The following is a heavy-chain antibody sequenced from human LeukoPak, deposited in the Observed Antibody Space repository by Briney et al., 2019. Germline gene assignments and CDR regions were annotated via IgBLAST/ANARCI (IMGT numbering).Heavy chain of an antibody. D-gene: IGHD5-24*01. J-gene: IGHJ4*02. CDR2: IYPGDSDT. Sequence: GESLKISCKASGYSFTDHWIGWVRQMPGKGLEWMGIIYPGDSDTTYSPSFQGQVTFSADKSISTAYLQWSSLKASDTAIYYCARQGDGYNRPFDYWGQGTLVTASS. CDR1: GYSFTDHW. V-gene: IGHV5-51*01. CDR3: ARQGDGYNRPFDY.